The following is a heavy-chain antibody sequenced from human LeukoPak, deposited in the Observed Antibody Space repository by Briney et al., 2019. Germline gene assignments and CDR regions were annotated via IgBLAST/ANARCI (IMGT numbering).Heavy chain of an antibody. CDR2: IYASGST. CDR3: ARSPGNGDVLYRSDC. CDR1: GGSISSGSYY. V-gene: IGHV4-61*02. Sequence: SETLSLTCTVSGGSISSGSYYWGWIRQPAGKGLEWIGRIYASGSTYYNPSLKSRVTISVDTSKNQFSLKLSSVTAADTAVYYCARSPGNGDVLYRSDCWGQGTLVTVSS. D-gene: IGHD2-21*01. J-gene: IGHJ4*02.